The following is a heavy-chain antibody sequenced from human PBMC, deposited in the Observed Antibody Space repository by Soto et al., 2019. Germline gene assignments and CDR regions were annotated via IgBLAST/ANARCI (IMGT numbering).Heavy chain of an antibody. J-gene: IGHJ4*02. CDR1: GGSISSYY. D-gene: IGHD1-26*01. CDR3: ARRYGSAIDY. V-gene: IGHV4-59*08. Sequence: QVQLQESGPGLVKPSETLSLTCTVSGGSISSYYWSWIRQPPGKGLEWIGYIYYSGSTNYNPSLXGXAXIXXDTSKNQFSLKLSSVTAADTAVYYCARRYGSAIDYWGQGTLVTVSS. CDR2: IYYSGST.